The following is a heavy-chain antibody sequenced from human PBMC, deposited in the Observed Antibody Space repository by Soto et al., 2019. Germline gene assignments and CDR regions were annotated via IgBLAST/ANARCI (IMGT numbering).Heavy chain of an antibody. V-gene: IGHV3-9*01. CDR2: ISWNSGSI. Sequence: PVGSLRLSCAASGFTFDDYAMHCVRQAPGKGLEWVSGISWNSGSIGYADSVKGRFTISRDNAKNSLYLQMNSLRAEDTALYYCAEGRYDFWSGYDYWGQGTLVTVSS. D-gene: IGHD3-3*01. J-gene: IGHJ4*02. CDR1: GFTFDDYA. CDR3: AEGRYDFWSGYDY.